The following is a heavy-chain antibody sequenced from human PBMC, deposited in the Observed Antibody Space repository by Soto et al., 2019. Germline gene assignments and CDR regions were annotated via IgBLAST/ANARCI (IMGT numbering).Heavy chain of an antibody. CDR1: GFTFSSYS. CDR2: ISSSSSYI. Sequence: PGGSLRLSCAASGFTFSSYSMNWARQAPGKGLEWVSSISSSSSYIYYADSVKGRFTISRDNAKNSLYLQMNSLRAEDTAVYYCAREPPGPDYGMDVWGQGTTVTVSS. V-gene: IGHV3-21*04. CDR3: AREPPGPDYGMDV. J-gene: IGHJ6*02.